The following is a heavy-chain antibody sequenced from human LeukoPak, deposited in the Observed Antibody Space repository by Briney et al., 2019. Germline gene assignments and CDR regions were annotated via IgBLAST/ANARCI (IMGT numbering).Heavy chain of an antibody. J-gene: IGHJ4*02. Sequence: SETLSLTCTVSGGSISIYYWSWIRQPPGKGLEWIGYIYYSGATDYNPSLKSRVTISVDTSKNQFSLKLTSVTAADTAVYYCATLQLYPQHGQFDYWGQGTLVTVSS. CDR3: ATLQLYPQHGQFDY. V-gene: IGHV4-59*01. D-gene: IGHD3-3*01. CDR2: IYYSGAT. CDR1: GGSISIYY.